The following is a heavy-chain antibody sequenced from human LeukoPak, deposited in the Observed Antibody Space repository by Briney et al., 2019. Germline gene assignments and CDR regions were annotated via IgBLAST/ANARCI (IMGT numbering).Heavy chain of an antibody. V-gene: IGHV4-4*09. CDR2: IENSGTT. D-gene: IGHD4-23*01. Sequence: SETLSLTCSISGSSISSSFDWSWIRQPPGKELEWIGSIENSGTTNYNPSLKSRVTMSVDTSRKQFSLNLRSVTAADTAVYYCALSTRWYYFNYWGQGTPVTVSS. CDR1: GSSISSSFD. J-gene: IGHJ4*02. CDR3: ALSTRWYYFNY.